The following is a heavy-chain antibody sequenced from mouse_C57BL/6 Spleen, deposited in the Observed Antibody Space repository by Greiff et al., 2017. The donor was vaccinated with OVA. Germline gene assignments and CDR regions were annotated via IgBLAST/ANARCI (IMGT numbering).Heavy chain of an antibody. CDR1: GFTFSDYY. J-gene: IGHJ2*01. V-gene: IGHV5-16*01. Sequence: EVHLVESAGGLVQPGSSMKLSCTASGFTFSDYYMAWVRQVPEKGLEWVANINYDGSSTYYLDSLKSRFIISRDNAKNILYLQMSSLKSEDTATYYCARDRDYLDYWGQGTTLTVSS. CDR3: ARDRDYLDY. CDR2: INYDGSST.